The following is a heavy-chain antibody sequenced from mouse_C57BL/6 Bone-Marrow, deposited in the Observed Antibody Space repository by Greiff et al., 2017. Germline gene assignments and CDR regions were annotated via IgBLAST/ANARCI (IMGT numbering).Heavy chain of an antibody. J-gene: IGHJ4*01. Sequence: EVQVVESGGDLVKPGGSLKLSCAASGFTFSSYGMSWVRQTPDKRLEWVATISSGGSYTYYPDSVKGRFTISRDNAKNTLYLKMSSLKSEDTAMYYCARRLRYYYGSSYAMDYWGQGTSVTVSS. V-gene: IGHV5-6*01. CDR3: ARRLRYYYGSSYAMDY. CDR1: GFTFSSYG. CDR2: ISSGGSYT. D-gene: IGHD1-1*01.